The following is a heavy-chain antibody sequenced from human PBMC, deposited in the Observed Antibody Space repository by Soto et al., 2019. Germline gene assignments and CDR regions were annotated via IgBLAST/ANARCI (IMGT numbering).Heavy chain of an antibody. V-gene: IGHV1-18*01. Sequence: QVQLVQSGAEVKKPGASVKVSCKASGYTFTSYGISWVRQAPGQGIEWMGWISAYNGNTNYAQKVQGRVTMTTDTSTSTAYMELRSLRSDDTAVYYCARDVSIFGELSIAYFDYWGQGTLVTVSS. J-gene: IGHJ4*02. CDR3: ARDVSIFGELSIAYFDY. CDR2: ISAYNGNT. D-gene: IGHD3-10*01. CDR1: GYTFTSYG.